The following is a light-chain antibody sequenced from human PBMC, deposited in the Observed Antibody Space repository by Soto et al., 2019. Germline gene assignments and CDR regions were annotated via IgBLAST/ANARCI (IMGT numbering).Light chain of an antibody. V-gene: IGKV3-11*01. CDR3: HQRQSWPPT. CDR2: QTS. CDR1: QYINTR. J-gene: IGKJ1*01. Sequence: EIVLTQSPATLSSFPGDRGTLSCRASQYINTRLAWYQHRPGQAPRLLIYQTSLRAPGIPARFSASGSGTDFTLTITDVQPEDFALYYCHQRQSWPPTFGQGTKVDI.